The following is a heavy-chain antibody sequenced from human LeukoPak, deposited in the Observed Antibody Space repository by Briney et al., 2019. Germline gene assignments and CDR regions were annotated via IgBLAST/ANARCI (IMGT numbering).Heavy chain of an antibody. CDR1: GYSFTGYY. V-gene: IGHV1-2*02. CDR3: AREITGSYYGFDY. D-gene: IGHD1-26*01. J-gene: IGHJ4*02. Sequence: ASVTVSCNASGYSFTGYYMHWVRQAPGQGLEWMGWINPNSGGTNYAQKFQGRVTMTRDTPISTAFMELSRLKSDDTAVYYCAREITGSYYGFDYWGQGTLVTVSS. CDR2: INPNSGGT.